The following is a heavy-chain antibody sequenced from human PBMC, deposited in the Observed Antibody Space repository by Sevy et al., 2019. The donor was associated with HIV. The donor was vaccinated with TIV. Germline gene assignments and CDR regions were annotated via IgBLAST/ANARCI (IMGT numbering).Heavy chain of an antibody. CDR2: IYYSGST. D-gene: IGHD3-9*01. CDR3: ARVHYDILTGYPYYYGMDV. Sequence: SETLSLTCTVSGGSISSGGYYWSWIRQHPGKGLEWIGYIYYSGSTYYHPSLKSRVTISVDTSKNQFSLKLSSVTAADTAVYYCARVHYDILTGYPYYYGMDVWGQGTTVTVSS. V-gene: IGHV4-31*03. J-gene: IGHJ6*02. CDR1: GGSISSGGYY.